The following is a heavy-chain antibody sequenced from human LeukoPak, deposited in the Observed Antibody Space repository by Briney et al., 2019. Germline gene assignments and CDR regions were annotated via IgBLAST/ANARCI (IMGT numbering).Heavy chain of an antibody. Sequence: PSETLSLTCAVYGGSFSGYYWSWIRQPPRKGLEWIGEINDSGSTNYNPSLKSRVTILADTPKNQFSLKLSPVTAADTAVYYCARRDFWSGYYNYWGQGTLVTAPS. J-gene: IGHJ4*02. CDR3: ARRDFWSGYYNY. CDR1: GGSFSGYY. V-gene: IGHV4-34*01. CDR2: INDSGST. D-gene: IGHD3-3*01.